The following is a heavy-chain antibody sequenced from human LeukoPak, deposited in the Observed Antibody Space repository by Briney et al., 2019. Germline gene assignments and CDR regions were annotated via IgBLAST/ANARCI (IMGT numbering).Heavy chain of an antibody. CDR2: FRSSDHSI. CDR3: AKDQKYCSSINCQLGPRGYYDYYGMDV. Sequence: GGSMLLSCAASDFKYICYALSRPRQGPGKGLYWFYCFRSSDHSIYNVDDVKGRFNISRDNSKNTLYLQMNSLRAEDTALYYCAKDQKYCSSINCQLGPRGYYDYYGMDVWGQGTTVTVSS. CDR1: DFKYICYA. V-gene: IGHV3-23*01. J-gene: IGHJ6*02. D-gene: IGHD2-2*01.